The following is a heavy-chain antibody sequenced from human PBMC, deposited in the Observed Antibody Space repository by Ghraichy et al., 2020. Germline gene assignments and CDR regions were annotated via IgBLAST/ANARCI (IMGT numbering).Heavy chain of an antibody. V-gene: IGHV6-1*01. CDR3: ARDAPGTMVRGVSTPFFDY. CDR2: TYYRSKWYN. D-gene: IGHD3-10*01. J-gene: IGHJ4*02. CDR1: GDSVSSNSAA. Sequence: SQTLSLTCAISGDSVSSNSAAWNWIRQSPSRGLEWLGRTYYRSKWYNDYAVSVKSRITINPDTSKNQFSLQLNSVTPEDTAVYYCARDAPGTMVRGVSTPFFDYWGQGTLVTVSS.